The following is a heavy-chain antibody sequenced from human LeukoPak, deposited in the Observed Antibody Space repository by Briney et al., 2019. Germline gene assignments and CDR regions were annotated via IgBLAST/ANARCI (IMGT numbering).Heavy chain of an antibody. J-gene: IGHJ4*02. V-gene: IGHV4-38-2*02. Sequence: SQTLSLTCTVSGYSISSGYYWGWIRQPPGKGLEWIGSIYHSGSTHYNLSLKSRVTISVDTSKNQFSLKLSSVTAADTAVYYCARGWLQSEVDYWGQGTLVTVSS. CDR3: ARGWLQSEVDY. CDR2: IYHSGST. CDR1: GYSISSGYY. D-gene: IGHD5-24*01.